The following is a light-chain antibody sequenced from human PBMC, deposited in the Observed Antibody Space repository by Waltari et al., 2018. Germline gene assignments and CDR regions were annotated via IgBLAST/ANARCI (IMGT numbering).Light chain of an antibody. CDR1: QGISSY. CDR2: AAS. J-gene: IGKJ4*01. CDR3: QELNTYPQSLT. Sequence: DIQLTQSPSFLSASIGDRVTITCRASQGISSYLAWYPQKPGKAPKLLIYAASTLQSGVPSRFSGSGSGTEFTLTISSLQPEDFATYYCQELNTYPQSLTFGGGTKVEI. V-gene: IGKV1-9*01.